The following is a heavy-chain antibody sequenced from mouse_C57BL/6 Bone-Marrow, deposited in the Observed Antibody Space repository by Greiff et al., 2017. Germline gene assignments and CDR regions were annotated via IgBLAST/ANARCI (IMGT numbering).Heavy chain of an antibody. J-gene: IGHJ3*01. CDR3: ARYYDY. CDR1: GFTFTDYS. V-gene: IGHV7-3*01. D-gene: IGHD2-3*01. Sequence: EVQGVESGGGLVQPGGSLSLSCAASGFTFTDYSMSWDRQPPGKALEWLGFIRNKANGYTTEYSASVKGRFTISRDNSQSILYLQMNALRAEYGATYYWARYYDYWGQGTLVTVSA. CDR2: IRNKANGYTT.